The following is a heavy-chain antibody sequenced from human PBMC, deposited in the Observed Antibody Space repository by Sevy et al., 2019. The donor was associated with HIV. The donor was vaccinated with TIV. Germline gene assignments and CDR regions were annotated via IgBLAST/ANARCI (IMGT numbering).Heavy chain of an antibody. CDR3: ARDRRDGYNSPFRYYYYGMDV. J-gene: IGHJ6*02. CDR1: GFTFSSYW. V-gene: IGHV3-74*01. Sequence: GGSLRLSCAASGFTFSSYWMHWVRQAQGKGLVWVSRINSDGSSTSYADSVKGRFTISRDNAKNTLYLQMNSLRAEDTAVYYCARDRRDGYNSPFRYYYYGMDVWGQGTKVTVSS. D-gene: IGHD5-12*01. CDR2: INSDGSST.